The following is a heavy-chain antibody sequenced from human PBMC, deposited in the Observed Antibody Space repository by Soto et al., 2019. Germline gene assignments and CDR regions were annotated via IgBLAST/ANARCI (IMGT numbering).Heavy chain of an antibody. Sequence: QVQLVQSGAEVKKPGASVKVSCKASGYTFSNYAFSWVRQAPGQGLEWMGWISAYNGNTNYAQKLQGRVTMTTDSSTSTAYMELRTLTSDDTDVYYCARGQPYYYDSSGYYHGTFFDYWGQGTLVTVSS. CDR1: GYTFSNYA. J-gene: IGHJ4*02. V-gene: IGHV1-18*01. D-gene: IGHD3-22*01. CDR3: ARGQPYYYDSSGYYHGTFFDY. CDR2: ISAYNGNT.